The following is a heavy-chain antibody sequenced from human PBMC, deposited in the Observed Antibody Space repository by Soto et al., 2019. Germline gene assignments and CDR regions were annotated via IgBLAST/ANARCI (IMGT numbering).Heavy chain of an antibody. V-gene: IGHV3-23*01. J-gene: IGHJ4*02. D-gene: IGHD6-13*01. Sequence: PGKGLEWVSAISGSGGSTYYADSVKGRFTISRDNSKNTLYLQMNSLRAEDTAVYYCAKDSSYSSIRYLGYWGQGTLVTVSS. CDR3: AKDSSYSSIRYLGY. CDR2: ISGSGGST.